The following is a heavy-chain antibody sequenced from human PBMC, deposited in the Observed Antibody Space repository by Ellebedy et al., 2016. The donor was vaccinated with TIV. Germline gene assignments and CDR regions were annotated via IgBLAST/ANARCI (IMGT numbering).Heavy chain of an antibody. Sequence: GESLKISCAASGFTFSSHAISWVRQAPGKGLEWVSSINSDGSTTRYADSVQGRFTISRDNAKSALYLQMNSLRAEDTAVYYCAREVVPSSKGGAFDIWGQGTMVTVSS. CDR1: GFTFSSHA. CDR3: AREVVPSSKGGAFDI. V-gene: IGHV3-74*01. J-gene: IGHJ3*02. D-gene: IGHD2/OR15-2a*01. CDR2: INSDGSTT.